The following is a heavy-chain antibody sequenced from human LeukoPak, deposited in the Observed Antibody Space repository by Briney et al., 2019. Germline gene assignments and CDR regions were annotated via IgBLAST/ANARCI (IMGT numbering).Heavy chain of an antibody. CDR1: GGSISSYY. Sequence: KPSETLSLTCTVSGGSISSYYWGWIRQPPGKGLEWIGYIYYSGSTNYNPSLKSRVTISVDTSKNQFSLKLSSVTAADTAVYYCARGGDIVVVPAEYYFDYWGQGTLVTVSS. V-gene: IGHV4-59*01. CDR3: ARGGDIVVVPAEYYFDY. CDR2: IYYSGST. J-gene: IGHJ4*02. D-gene: IGHD2-2*01.